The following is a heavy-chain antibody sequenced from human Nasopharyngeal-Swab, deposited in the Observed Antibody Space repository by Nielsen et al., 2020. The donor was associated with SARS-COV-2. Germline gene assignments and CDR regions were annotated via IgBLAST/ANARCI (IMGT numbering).Heavy chain of an antibody. V-gene: IGHV1-18*01. CDR3: ARDPPLLESGYSYGFPRFDY. CDR2: ISAYNGNT. D-gene: IGHD5-18*01. J-gene: IGHJ4*02. CDR1: GYTFTSYG. Sequence: ASVKVSCKASGYTFTSYGVSWVRQAPGQGLEWMGWISAYNGNTNYAQKLQGRVTMTTDTSTSTAYMELRSLRSDDTAVYYCARDPPLLESGYSYGFPRFDYWGQGTLVTVSS.